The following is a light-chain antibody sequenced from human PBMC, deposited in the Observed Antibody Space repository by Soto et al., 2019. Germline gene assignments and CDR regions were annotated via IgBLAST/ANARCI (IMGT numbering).Light chain of an antibody. CDR2: ATS. J-gene: IGKJ1*01. CDR1: QSVRSSY. CDR3: QQYGTSPRT. Sequence: EIVLTQSPGTLSLSPGERATLSCRASQSVRSSYLAWYRQKPGQAPRLLISATSTRATGIPDRFSGSASGTDFTLTISRLEPEDFAVYYCQQYGTSPRTFGQGTRV. V-gene: IGKV3-20*01.